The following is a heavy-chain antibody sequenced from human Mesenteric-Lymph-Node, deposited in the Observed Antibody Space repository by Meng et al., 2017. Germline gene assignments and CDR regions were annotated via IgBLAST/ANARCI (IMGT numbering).Heavy chain of an antibody. J-gene: IGHJ4*02. Sequence: QITLNEYGPTQAQPTQTRTLTCPFSGFSLTSGGAGVGWIRQPPGKALEWLAVTYWNDVKRYNPSLKSMVAIIRDASKSQVVLTLTNMDPVDTGTYYCVRVINEGPLASGFDYWGQGTLVTVSS. CDR1: GFSLTSGGAG. CDR2: TYWNDVK. V-gene: IGHV2-5*04. D-gene: IGHD6-25*01. CDR3: VRVINEGPLASGFDY.